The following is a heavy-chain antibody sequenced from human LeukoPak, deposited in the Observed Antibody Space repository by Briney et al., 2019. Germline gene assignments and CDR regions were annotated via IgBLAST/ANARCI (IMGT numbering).Heavy chain of an antibody. J-gene: IGHJ3*02. D-gene: IGHD2-15*01. CDR3: ARAQDFADAFDI. Sequence: SETLSLTCSVSGGSISGFYWSWIRQPPGKGLEWIGYIYYTGYTNYNPSLKSRVTISVDTSKNQFSLKLSSVTAADTAVYYCARAQDFADAFDIWGQGTMVTVSS. V-gene: IGHV4-59*12. CDR2: IYYTGYT. CDR1: GGSISGFY.